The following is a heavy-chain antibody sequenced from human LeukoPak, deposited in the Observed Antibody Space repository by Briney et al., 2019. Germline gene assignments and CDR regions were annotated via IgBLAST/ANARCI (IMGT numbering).Heavy chain of an antibody. D-gene: IGHD6-6*01. CDR2: IRNDGNNK. J-gene: IGHJ3*02. CDR1: GFTFSNYG. Sequence: GGSLRLSCAASGFTFSNYGIHWVRQAPGKGLEGVAFIRNDGNNKYYTDSVKGRFTISRDNCKNTLYLQMNSLRAEDTAVYYCAREGKLVPDDGFDIWGQGTMVTVSS. V-gene: IGHV3-30*02. CDR3: AREGKLVPDDGFDI.